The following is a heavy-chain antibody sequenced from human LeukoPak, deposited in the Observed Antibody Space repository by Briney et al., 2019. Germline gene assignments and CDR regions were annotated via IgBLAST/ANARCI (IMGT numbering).Heavy chain of an antibody. CDR1: GFTFSGSA. D-gene: IGHD4-17*01. J-gene: IGHJ6*03. CDR3: TKSYGDFVLDYYYYMDV. V-gene: IGHV3-73*01. CDR2: IRSKANSYAT. Sequence: GGSLKLSCAASGFTFSGSAMHWVRQASGKGLEWVGRIRSKANSYATAYAASVKGRFTISRDDSKNTAYLQMNSLETEDTAVDYCTKSYGDFVLDYYYYMDVWGKGTTVTVSS.